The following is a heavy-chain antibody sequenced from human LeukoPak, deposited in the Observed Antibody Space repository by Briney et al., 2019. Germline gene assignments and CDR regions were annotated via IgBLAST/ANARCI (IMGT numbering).Heavy chain of an antibody. V-gene: IGHV3-30-3*01. CDR1: GFTFSSYT. J-gene: IGHJ4*02. Sequence: GGSLRLSCAASGFTFSSYTMHWVRQAPGKGLEWVAVLSYDGSNEYYADSVKGRFTISRDNVKNTLYLQMNSLRAEDTAVYFCARDQLYCTGGYCYFDYWGQGTLVTVSS. D-gene: IGHD2-8*02. CDR3: ARDQLYCTGGYCYFDY. CDR2: LSYDGSNE.